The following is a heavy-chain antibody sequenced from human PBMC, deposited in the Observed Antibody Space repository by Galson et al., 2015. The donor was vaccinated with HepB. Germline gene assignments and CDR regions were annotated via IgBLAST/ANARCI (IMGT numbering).Heavy chain of an antibody. CDR2: IKSKTDGGTT. CDR3: TTDRTMVRGVITLKYYYYYGMDV. V-gene: IGHV3-15*01. J-gene: IGHJ6*02. CDR1: GFTFSNAW. D-gene: IGHD3-10*01. Sequence: SLRLSCAASGFTFSNAWMSWVRQAPGKGLEWVGRIKSKTDGGTTDYAAPVSGRFTISRDDSKNTLYLQMNSLKTEDTAVYYCTTDRTMVRGVITLKYYYYYGMDVWGQGTTVTVSS.